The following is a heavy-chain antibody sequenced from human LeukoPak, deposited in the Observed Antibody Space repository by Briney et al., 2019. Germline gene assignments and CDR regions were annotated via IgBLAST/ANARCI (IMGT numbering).Heavy chain of an antibody. D-gene: IGHD4-17*01. V-gene: IGHV4-59*01. CDR2: IYYSGST. J-gene: IGHJ6*02. Sequence: SETLSLTCTVSGGSISSYYWSWIRQPPGKGPEWIGYIYYSGSTNYNPSLKSRVTISVDTSKNQFSLKLSSVTAADTAVYYCARDTNYSDHEYYYGMDVWGQGTTVTVSS. CDR1: GGSISSYY. CDR3: ARDTNYSDHEYYYGMDV.